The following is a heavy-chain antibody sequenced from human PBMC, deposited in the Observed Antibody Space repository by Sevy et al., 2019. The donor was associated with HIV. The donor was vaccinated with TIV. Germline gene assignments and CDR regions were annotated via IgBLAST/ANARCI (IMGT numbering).Heavy chain of an antibody. D-gene: IGHD3-22*01. J-gene: IGHJ1*01. Sequence: GGALRLSCKASGFNFNNYAMSWVRQAPGKGLEWVSTISGSGGRAYTAETVRGRLTTSRDNSKRTVYLQMNSLRGDDTAIYYCAKDPYSSGEYSQKWGQGARVTVSS. CDR1: GFNFNNYA. V-gene: IGHV3-23*01. CDR2: ISGSGGRA. CDR3: AKDPYSSGEYSQK.